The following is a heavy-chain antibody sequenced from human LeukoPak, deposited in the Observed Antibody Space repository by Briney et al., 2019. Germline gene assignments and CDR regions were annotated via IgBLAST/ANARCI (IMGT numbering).Heavy chain of an antibody. V-gene: IGHV3-30*02. CDR2: IAHHGSNK. J-gene: IGHJ4*02. Sequence: GGSLRLSCAASGFTFSRNAIHWVRQGPGQGLEWVSYIAHHGSNKYADSVKGRFTISRDNSKRTLYLQMNSLRADDTAVYYCAKDGSWSCTDWGQGTLVTVSS. CDR3: AKDGSWSCTD. CDR1: GFTFSRNA. D-gene: IGHD2-8*02.